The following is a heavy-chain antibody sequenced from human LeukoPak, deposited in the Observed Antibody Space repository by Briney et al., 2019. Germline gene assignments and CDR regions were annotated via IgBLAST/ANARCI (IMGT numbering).Heavy chain of an antibody. CDR3: ARVGSSSWGPYYFDY. Sequence: GGSLRLSCVASGFTFSTYGMNWVRQAPGKGLEWVAVISHHGSNKFYADSVKGRFTISRDNSNNMVYLQMNGLRAKDTAVYYCARVGSSSWGPYYFDYWGQGTLVTVSS. CDR2: ISHHGSNK. J-gene: IGHJ4*02. CDR1: GFTFSTYG. D-gene: IGHD6-13*01. V-gene: IGHV3-30*03.